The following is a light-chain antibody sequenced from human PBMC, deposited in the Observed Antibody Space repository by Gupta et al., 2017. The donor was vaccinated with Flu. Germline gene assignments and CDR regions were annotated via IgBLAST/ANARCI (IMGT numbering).Light chain of an antibody. V-gene: IGLV2-14*01. CDR2: EVS. J-gene: IGLJ3*02. Sequence: QSALTQPASVSGSPGPSITISCTGTSSDVGGYNYVSWYQQHPGKAPKLMIYEVSNRPSGVSNRFSGSKSGNTASLTISVPEAEDEADYYCSSYTSSSTRVFGGGTKLTVL. CDR1: SSDVGGYNY. CDR3: SSYTSSSTRV.